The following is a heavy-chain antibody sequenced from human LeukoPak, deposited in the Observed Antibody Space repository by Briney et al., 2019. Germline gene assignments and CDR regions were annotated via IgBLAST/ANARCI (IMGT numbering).Heavy chain of an antibody. CDR1: GFPFSSYG. V-gene: IGHV3-33*01. D-gene: IGHD7-27*01. J-gene: IGHJ6*03. Sequence: GGSLRLSCAASGFPFSSYGMHWVRQAPGQGLERVAFIWYDGSKEYYEDSVKGRFTISRDNSKNTLYLQMNSLRAKDTAVYYCARDRGDFYYMDVWGTGTTVTLSS. CDR3: ARDRGDFYYMDV. CDR2: IWYDGSKE.